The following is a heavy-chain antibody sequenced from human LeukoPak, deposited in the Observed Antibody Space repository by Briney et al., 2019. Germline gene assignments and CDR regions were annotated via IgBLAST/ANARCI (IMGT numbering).Heavy chain of an antibody. J-gene: IGHJ1*01. V-gene: IGHV1-2*02. CDR1: GYTFTGSY. CDR3: ARDWAWEQVWFQH. CDR2: INPNHGGT. D-gene: IGHD1-26*01. Sequence: ASVKVSCKASGYTFTGSYMHWVRQAPGQGLEWMGWINPNHGGTNYAQKFQGRVTMTRDTSISTAYMELSRLRSDDTAVYYCARDWAWEQVWFQHWGQGTQVIVSS.